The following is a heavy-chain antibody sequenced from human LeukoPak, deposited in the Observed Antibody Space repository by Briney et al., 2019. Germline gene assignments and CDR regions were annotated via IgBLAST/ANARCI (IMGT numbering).Heavy chain of an antibody. CDR3: ATGGVHYYDSSADY. Sequence: GGSLRLSCAASGFIFSDYVMSWLRQAPGRGLEWVAYIRYDGSHKYYIDSVKGRFTISRDKSKNTLYLQMNSLRAEDTAVYYCATGGVHYYDSSADYWGQGTLVTVSS. CDR2: IRYDGSHK. J-gene: IGHJ4*02. CDR1: GFIFSDYV. V-gene: IGHV3-30*02. D-gene: IGHD3-22*01.